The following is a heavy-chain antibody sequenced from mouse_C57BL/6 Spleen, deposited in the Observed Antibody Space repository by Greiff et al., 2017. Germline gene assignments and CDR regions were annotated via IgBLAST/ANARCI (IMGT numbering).Heavy chain of an antibody. J-gene: IGHJ1*03. CDR1: GFTFTDYY. CDR3: AREHWYFDV. Sequence: EVKLQESGGGLVQPGGSLSLSCAASGFTFTDYYMSWVRQPPGKALEWLGFIRNKANGYSTEYSASVKGRFTISRDNSQSILYLQMNALRAEDSATYYCAREHWYFDVWGTGTTVTVSS. CDR2: IRNKANGYST. V-gene: IGHV7-3*01.